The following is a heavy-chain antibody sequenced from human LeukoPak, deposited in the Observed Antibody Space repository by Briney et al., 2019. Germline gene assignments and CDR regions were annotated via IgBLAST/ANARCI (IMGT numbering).Heavy chain of an antibody. D-gene: IGHD5-12*01. CDR3: AKDGKYSGLLGNWFDP. CDR2: IRYNGNDQ. CDR1: GFSFNSYG. Sequence: GGSLRLSCATSGFSFNSYGMHWVRQTPGKGLQWVAFIRYNGNDQFYADSVKGRFTISRDNAKNSLYLQMNSLRPEDTALYYCAKDGKYSGLLGNWFDPWGQGTLVTVSS. J-gene: IGHJ5*02. V-gene: IGHV3-30*02.